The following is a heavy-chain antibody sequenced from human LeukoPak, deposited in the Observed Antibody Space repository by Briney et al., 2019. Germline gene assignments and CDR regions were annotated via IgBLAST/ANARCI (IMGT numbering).Heavy chain of an antibody. V-gene: IGHV3-33*01. D-gene: IGHD3-22*01. CDR3: ARDFYHDSSGCIDY. J-gene: IGHJ4*02. CDR2: IWYDGSNK. CDR1: GFTFSGYG. Sequence: GRSLRLSCAASGFTFSGYGMHWVRQAPGKGLEWVAIIWYDGSNKYYSDSVKGRFTISRDNSKNTLYVQTNSLRAEDTAVYYCARDFYHDSSGCIDYWGQGTLVTVSS.